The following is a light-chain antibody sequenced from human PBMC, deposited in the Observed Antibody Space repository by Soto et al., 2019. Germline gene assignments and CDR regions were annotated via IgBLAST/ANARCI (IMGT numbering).Light chain of an antibody. CDR1: SIGSKY. Sequence: SYELTQPPSVSVAPGQTARISCGGNSIGSKYVHWYQQRPCQAPVLLVYDDSARPSGIPERLSASNSGNTATLTISRVEAGDEADYYCQVWDSNSDQDVVFGGGTKLAVL. CDR3: QVWDSNSDQDVV. CDR2: DDS. J-gene: IGLJ2*01. V-gene: IGLV3-21*02.